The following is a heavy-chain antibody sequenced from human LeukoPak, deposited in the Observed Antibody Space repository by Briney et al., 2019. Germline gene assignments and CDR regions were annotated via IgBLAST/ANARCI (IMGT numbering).Heavy chain of an antibody. D-gene: IGHD1-26*01. CDR2: INHSGST. CDR1: GGSFSGYY. Sequence: SETLSLTCAVYGGSFSGYYWSWIRQPPGKGLEWIGEINHSGSTNYNPSLKSRVTISVDTSKNQFSLKLSSVTAADTAVYFCARVLGRYQGAMDVWGQGTTVTVSS. V-gene: IGHV4-34*01. CDR3: ARVLGRYQGAMDV. J-gene: IGHJ6*02.